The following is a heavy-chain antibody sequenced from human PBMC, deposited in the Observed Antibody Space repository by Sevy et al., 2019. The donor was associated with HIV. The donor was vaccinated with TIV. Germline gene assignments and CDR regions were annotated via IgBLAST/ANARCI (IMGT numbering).Heavy chain of an antibody. CDR1: GFTVSSNY. J-gene: IGHJ4*02. Sequence: GGSLRLSCAASGFTVSSNYMSWVRQAPGKGREWVSVIYSGGSTYYADSVKGRFTISRDNSKNTLYLQMNSLRAEDTAVYYCARGEAYDSSGYHDYWGQGTLVTVSS. D-gene: IGHD3-22*01. V-gene: IGHV3-53*01. CDR2: IYSGGST. CDR3: ARGEAYDSSGYHDY.